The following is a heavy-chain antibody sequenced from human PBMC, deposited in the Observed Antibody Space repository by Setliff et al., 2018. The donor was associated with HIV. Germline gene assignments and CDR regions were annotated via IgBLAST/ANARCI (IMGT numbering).Heavy chain of an antibody. V-gene: IGHV4-34*01. CDR1: GGSFSGYY. CDR2: INHSGST. J-gene: IGHJ4*02. Sequence: SETLSLTCAVYGGSFSGYYWSWIRQPPGKGLEWIGEINHSGSTNCNPSLKSRVAISVDTSKNQFSLRLSSATAADTAVYYCARLTTTYYYDSSAYYHPVWGQGTLVTVSS. CDR3: ARLTTTYYYDSSAYYHPV. D-gene: IGHD3-22*01.